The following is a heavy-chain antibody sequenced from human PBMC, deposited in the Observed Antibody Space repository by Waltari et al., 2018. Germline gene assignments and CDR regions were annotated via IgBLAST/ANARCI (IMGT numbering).Heavy chain of an antibody. Sequence: QVQLVQSGAEVKKPGASVKVSCKASGYTFTSYAMHWVRQAPGQRLEWMGWINAGKGNTKYSQKFQGRVTITRDTSASTAYMELSSLRSEDTAVYYCARDMWYYFDYWGQGTLVTVSS. J-gene: IGHJ4*02. CDR1: GYTFTSYA. CDR2: INAGKGNT. CDR3: ARDMWYYFDY. V-gene: IGHV1-3*01. D-gene: IGHD2-21*01.